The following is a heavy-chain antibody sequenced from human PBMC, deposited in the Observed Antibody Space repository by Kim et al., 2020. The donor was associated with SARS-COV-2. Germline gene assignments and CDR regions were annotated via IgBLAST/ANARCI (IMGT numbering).Heavy chain of an antibody. Sequence: ASVKVSCKTSGYTFTGYYMHWVRQAPGQGLEWMGWINPNSGGTNYAQNFQGRVTMTRDTSISTGYMELSRLRSYDTAVYFCARDPSLDGLAVAEPFDYWGQGTLVTVSS. CDR1: GYTFTGYY. CDR2: INPNSGGT. D-gene: IGHD6-19*01. J-gene: IGHJ4*02. V-gene: IGHV1-2*02. CDR3: ARDPSLDGLAVAEPFDY.